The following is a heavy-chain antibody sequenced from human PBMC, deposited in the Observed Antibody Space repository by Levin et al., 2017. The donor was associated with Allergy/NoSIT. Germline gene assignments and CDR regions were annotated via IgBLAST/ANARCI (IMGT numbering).Heavy chain of an antibody. CDR2: IKPDGSEK. J-gene: IGHJ3*01. CDR1: GFSFSDYW. Sequence: GGSLRLSCVAPGFSFSDYWLTWVRQAPGKGLEWVANIKPDGSEKYYADSATGRFNISRDNAQNSLYLQMKYLSAEDTAVYYCASPYSSDWVFDLWGPGTMVTVSS. V-gene: IGHV3-7*01. CDR3: ASPYSSDWVFDL. D-gene: IGHD6-19*01.